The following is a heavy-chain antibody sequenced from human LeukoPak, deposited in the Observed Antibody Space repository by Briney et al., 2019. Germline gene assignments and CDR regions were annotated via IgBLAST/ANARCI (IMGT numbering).Heavy chain of an antibody. D-gene: IGHD2-2*01. CDR2: INPNSGGT. V-gene: IGHV1-2*02. J-gene: IGHJ6*03. Sequence: GASVKVSCKASGYTFTGYYMHWVRQAPGQGLEWMGWINPNSGGTNYAQKFQGRVTITRDTSISTAYMELSRLRFDDTAVYYCARAPGGQLLRYYYYMDVWGKGTTVTVSS. CDR3: ARAPGGQLLRYYYYMDV. CDR1: GYTFTGYY.